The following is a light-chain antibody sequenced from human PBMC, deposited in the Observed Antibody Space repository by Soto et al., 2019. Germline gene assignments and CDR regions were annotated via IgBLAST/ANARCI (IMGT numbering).Light chain of an antibody. J-gene: IGKJ1*01. CDR3: HTYYSAPWT. V-gene: IGKV1-27*01. Sequence: DIQMTQSPSSLSASVGDRVTITCRASQAISNYLAWYQQKPGKVPKVLIYGASTLQSVVPPRFSGSGSGTDFTLTIDSLQPEDVATYYCHTYYSAPWTFGQGTTVDI. CDR2: GAS. CDR1: QAISNY.